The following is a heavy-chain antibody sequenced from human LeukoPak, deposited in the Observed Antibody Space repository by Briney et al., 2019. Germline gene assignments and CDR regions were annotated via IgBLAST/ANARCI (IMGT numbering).Heavy chain of an antibody. CDR1: GFTFSSYA. V-gene: IGHV3-23*01. J-gene: IGHJ4*02. CDR2: ISGSGGST. Sequence: GGSLRLSCAAPGFTFSSYAMSWVRQAPGKGLEWVSAISGSGGSTYYADSVKGRFTISRDNSKNTLYLQMNSLRAEDTAVYYCAKGSIVATIPHFDYWGQGTLVTVSS. CDR3: AKGSIVATIPHFDY. D-gene: IGHD5-12*01.